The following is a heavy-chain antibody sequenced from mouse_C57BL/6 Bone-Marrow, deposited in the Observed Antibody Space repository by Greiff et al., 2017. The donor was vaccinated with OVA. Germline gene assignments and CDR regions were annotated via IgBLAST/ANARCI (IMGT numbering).Heavy chain of an antibody. J-gene: IGHJ3*01. CDR2: IYPRSGNT. V-gene: IGHV1-81*01. CDR3: AMVTTVSFAY. D-gene: IGHD2-2*01. CDR1: GYTFTSYG. Sequence: VQLQQSGAELARPGASVKLSCKASGYTFTSYGISWVKQRTGQGLEWIGEIYPRSGNTYYNEKFKGKATLTADKSSSTAYMELRSLTSEDSAVYFCAMVTTVSFAYWGQGTLVTVSA.